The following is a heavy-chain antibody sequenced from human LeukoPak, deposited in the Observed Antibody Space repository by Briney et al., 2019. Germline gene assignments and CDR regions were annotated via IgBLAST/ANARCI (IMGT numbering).Heavy chain of an antibody. CDR3: ARESWSSGYSFDY. V-gene: IGHV4-30-4*01. Sequence: SETLSLTCTVSGGSISSGDYYWSWIRQPPGKGLEWIGYIYYSGSTYYNPSLKSRATISVDTSKNQFSLKLSSVTAADTAVYYCARESWSSGYSFDYWGQGTLVTVSS. CDR1: GGSISSGDYY. J-gene: IGHJ4*02. D-gene: IGHD3-22*01. CDR2: IYYSGST.